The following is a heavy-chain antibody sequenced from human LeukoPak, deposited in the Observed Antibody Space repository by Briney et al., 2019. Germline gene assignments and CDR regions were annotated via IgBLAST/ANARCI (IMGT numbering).Heavy chain of an antibody. J-gene: IGHJ5*02. D-gene: IGHD3-22*01. CDR3: ARELGISMIVVDPNWFDP. Sequence: SVKVSCKASGYTFTSYGISWVRQAPGQGLEWMGWISAYNGNTNYAQKLQGRVTMTTDTSTSTAYMELRSLRSDDTAVYYCARELGISMIVVDPNWFDPWGQGTLVTVSS. CDR1: GYTFTSYG. CDR2: ISAYNGNT. V-gene: IGHV1-18*01.